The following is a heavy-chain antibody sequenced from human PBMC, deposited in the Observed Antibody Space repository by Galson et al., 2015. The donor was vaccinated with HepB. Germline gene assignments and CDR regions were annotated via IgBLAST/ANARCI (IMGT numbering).Heavy chain of an antibody. CDR1: GFTFSSSW. D-gene: IGHD4-11*01. V-gene: IGHV3-74*01. CDR2: ISTDGSST. Sequence: SLRLSCAASGFTFSSSWMHWVRQTPGKGLVWVSRISTDGSSTTYADSVKGRFTISRDNAKNTLYLQMNSLRAEDTAVYYCARDLTKGDYWGRGTLVTVSP. CDR3: ARDLTKGDY. J-gene: IGHJ4*02.